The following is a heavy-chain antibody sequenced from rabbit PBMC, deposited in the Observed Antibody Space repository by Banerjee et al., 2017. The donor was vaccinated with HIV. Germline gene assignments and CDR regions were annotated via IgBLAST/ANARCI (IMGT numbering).Heavy chain of an antibody. V-gene: IGHV1S40*01. CDR2: IYTGSSGST. CDR3: ARDTASSFSSSGMDL. D-gene: IGHD8-1*01. Sequence: QQLVESGGGLVKPGASLTLTCTASGFSFSSDYDMCWVRQAPGKGPEWIACIYTGSSGSTYYASWAKGRFTISKTSSTTVTLQMTSLTAADTATYFCARDTASSFSSSGMDLWGPGTLVTVS. CDR1: GFSFSSDYD. J-gene: IGHJ6*01.